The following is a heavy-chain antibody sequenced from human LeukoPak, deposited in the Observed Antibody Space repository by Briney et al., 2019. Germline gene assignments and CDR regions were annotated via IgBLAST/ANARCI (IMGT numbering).Heavy chain of an antibody. Sequence: ASVKVSCKASGYTFTSYDINWVRQATGQGLEWMGWMNPNSGNTGYAQKFQGRVTMTRNTPISTAYMELSSLRSEDTAVYYCAIHIVATTSNFDYWGQGTLVTVSS. CDR1: GYTFTSYD. D-gene: IGHD5-12*01. J-gene: IGHJ4*02. CDR2: MNPNSGNT. CDR3: AIHIVATTSNFDY. V-gene: IGHV1-8*01.